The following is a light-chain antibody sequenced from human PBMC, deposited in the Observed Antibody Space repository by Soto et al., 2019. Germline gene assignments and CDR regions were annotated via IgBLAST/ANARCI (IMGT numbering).Light chain of an antibody. CDR1: QSISSW. Sequence: DIQMTQSPSPLSASVGDSFTITCRASQSISSWLAWYQQKPGKAPKLLIYDASSLKSGVPSRFSGSGSGTEFTLTISSLQPDDFATYYCQQYNSFSWTFGQGTKVDI. V-gene: IGKV1-5*01. J-gene: IGKJ1*01. CDR2: DAS. CDR3: QQYNSFSWT.